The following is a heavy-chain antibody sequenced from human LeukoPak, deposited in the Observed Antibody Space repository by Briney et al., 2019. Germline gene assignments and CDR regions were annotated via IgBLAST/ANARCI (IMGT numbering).Heavy chain of an antibody. Sequence: PGGSLRLSCAASGFTLSTHVMHWVRQAPGKGLEWAAVISENGSIKYYADSVRGRFTISRDNSKNTLYLQMNSLTPEDTAVYYCARKVVVVAATDWFDPWGQGTLVTVSP. CDR2: ISENGSIK. CDR1: GFTLSTHV. CDR3: ARKVVVVAATDWFDP. J-gene: IGHJ5*02. V-gene: IGHV3-30*04. D-gene: IGHD2-15*01.